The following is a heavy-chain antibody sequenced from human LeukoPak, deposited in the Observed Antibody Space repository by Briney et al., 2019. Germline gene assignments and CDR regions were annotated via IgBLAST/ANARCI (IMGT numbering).Heavy chain of an antibody. V-gene: IGHV3-53*01. J-gene: IGHJ4*02. CDR3: VRDKYYDSSGYFGY. D-gene: IGHD3-22*01. Sequence: GGSLRLSCAASGFTVSSNYMSWVRQAPGKGLEWVSVIYAGGNTYYADSVKGRFTISRDNAKNSLYLQMNSLRAEDTAVYYCVRDKYYDSSGYFGYWGQGTLVTVSS. CDR2: IYAGGNT. CDR1: GFTVSSNY.